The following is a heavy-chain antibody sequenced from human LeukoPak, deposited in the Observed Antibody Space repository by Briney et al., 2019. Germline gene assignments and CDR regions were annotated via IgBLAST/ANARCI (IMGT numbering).Heavy chain of an antibody. CDR3: ASHRSGSYFHPPDFDY. CDR1: GGTFSSYA. Sequence: ASVKVSCEASGGTFSSYAISWVRQAPGQGLEWMGGIIPIFGTANYAQKFQGRVTITADESTSTAYMELSSLRSEDTAVYYCASHRSGSYFHPPDFDYWGQGTLVTVSS. V-gene: IGHV1-69*13. D-gene: IGHD1-26*01. CDR2: IIPIFGTA. J-gene: IGHJ4*02.